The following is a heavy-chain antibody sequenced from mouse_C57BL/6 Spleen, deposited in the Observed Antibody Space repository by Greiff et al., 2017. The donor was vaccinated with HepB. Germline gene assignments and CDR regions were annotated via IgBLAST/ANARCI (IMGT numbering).Heavy chain of an antibody. CDR3: ARGGGYRYGYFDV. Sequence: EVQLVESGGGLVKPGGSLKLSCAASGFNFSDYGMHWVRQAPEKGLEWVAYISSGSSTIYYADTVKGRFTISRDNAKNNLFLQMTSLRSEDTAMYYCARGGGYRYGYFDVWGTGTTVTVSS. J-gene: IGHJ1*03. V-gene: IGHV5-17*01. D-gene: IGHD2-2*01. CDR1: GFNFSDYG. CDR2: ISSGSSTI.